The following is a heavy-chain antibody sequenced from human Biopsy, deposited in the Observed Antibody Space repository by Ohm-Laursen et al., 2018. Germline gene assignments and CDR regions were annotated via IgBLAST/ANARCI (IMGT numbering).Heavy chain of an antibody. J-gene: IGHJ3*01. CDR1: GVTFDTYA. D-gene: IGHD2/OR15-2a*01. V-gene: IGHV1-69*13. CDR2: RIPYFNTI. CDR3: VGGQRGPPIGVTVPGDAFDL. Sequence: SVKVSCKASGVTFDTYAFGWVRQTPGQGLEWMGGRIPYFNTIYYARNFQDRAVITADRSARTTDMQLSGLRPDDTAVYYCVGGQRGPPIGVTVPGDAFDLWGPGTMVTVSP.